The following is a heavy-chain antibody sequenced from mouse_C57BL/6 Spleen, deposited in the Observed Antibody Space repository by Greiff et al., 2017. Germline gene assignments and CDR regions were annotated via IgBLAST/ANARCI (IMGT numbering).Heavy chain of an antibody. CDR2: IYPRDGST. V-gene: IGHV1-85*01. CDR3: ARSPITTVVATNFDY. Sequence: QVQLQQSGPELVKPGASVKLSCKASGYTFTSYDINWVKQRPGPGLEWIGWIYPRDGSTKYNEKFKGKATLTVDTSSSTAYMELHSLTSEDSAVYFCARSPITTVVATNFDYWGQGTTLTVSS. CDR1: GYTFTSYD. J-gene: IGHJ2*01. D-gene: IGHD1-1*01.